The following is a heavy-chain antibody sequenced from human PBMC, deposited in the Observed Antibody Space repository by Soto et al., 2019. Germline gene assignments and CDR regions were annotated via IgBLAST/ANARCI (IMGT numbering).Heavy chain of an antibody. J-gene: IGHJ4*02. D-gene: IGHD1-1*01. Sequence: GGSLRLSCSASGFTFSSYWMSWVRQAPGKGLEWVATTKPDGSDKYYVDSVKGRFTISRDNAKNSLYLQMNSLRAEDTAVYYWEKYNRNCDYWGQGTRVTVSS. CDR1: GFTFSSYW. CDR3: EKYNRNCDY. CDR2: TKPDGSDK. V-gene: IGHV3-7*03.